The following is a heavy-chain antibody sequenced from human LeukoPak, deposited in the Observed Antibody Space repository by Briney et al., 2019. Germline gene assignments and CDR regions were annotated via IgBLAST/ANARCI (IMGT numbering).Heavy chain of an antibody. CDR3: ARSLSSGMFDY. CDR2: IYYSGST. D-gene: IGHD3-22*01. V-gene: IGHV4-59*01. Sequence: PSETLSLXCTVSGGSISSYYWSWIRQPPGKGLEWIGYIYYSGSTNYNPSLKSRVTISVDTSKNQFSLELSSVTAADTAVSYCARSLSSGMFDYWGQGTLVTVSS. J-gene: IGHJ4*02. CDR1: GGSISSYY.